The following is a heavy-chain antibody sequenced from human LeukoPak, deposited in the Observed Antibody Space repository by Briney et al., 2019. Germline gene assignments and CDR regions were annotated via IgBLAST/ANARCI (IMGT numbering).Heavy chain of an antibody. D-gene: IGHD5-12*01. Sequence: GASVKVSCKASGYTFTSYDINWVRQATGQGLEWMGWMNPNSGNTGYAQKFQGRVTMTRNTSISTAYMELSSLRSEDTAVYYCARVLPAPGYSGYDYYYYYYTGMDVWGQGTTVTVSS. V-gene: IGHV1-8*01. CDR3: ARVLPAPGYSGYDYYYYYYTGMDV. J-gene: IGHJ6*02. CDR1: GYTFTSYD. CDR2: MNPNSGNT.